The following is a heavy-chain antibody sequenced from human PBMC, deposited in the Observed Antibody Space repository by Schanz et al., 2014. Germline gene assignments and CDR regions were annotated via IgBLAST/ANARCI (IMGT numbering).Heavy chain of an antibody. D-gene: IGHD1-1*01. Sequence: EVQVVESCFFFVPPLGSLRLSCTASGFTFSSYVMNWVRQAPGRGLEWVSFISASGDSTSYADSVKGRFTISRDNSKNTLYLQMNSLRDEDTAMYYCARRVPYSFGLDVWGQGATVTVSS. CDR2: ISASGDST. J-gene: IGHJ6*02. V-gene: IGHV3-23*04. CDR3: ARRVPYSFGLDV. CDR1: GFTFSSYV.